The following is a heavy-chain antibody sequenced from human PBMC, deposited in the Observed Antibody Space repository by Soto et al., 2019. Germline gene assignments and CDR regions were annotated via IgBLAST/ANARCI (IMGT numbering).Heavy chain of an antibody. CDR3: ARDRVSYYSGVDY. Sequence: QVQLVESGGGVVQPGRSLRLSCAASGFTFSSYGMQWVRQAPGKGLEWVAVIWYDGSNKYYADSVKGRFTISRDNSKNTLYLQMNSLRAEDTAVYYCARDRVSYYSGVDYWGQGTLVTVSS. D-gene: IGHD1-26*01. CDR2: IWYDGSNK. V-gene: IGHV3-33*01. CDR1: GFTFSSYG. J-gene: IGHJ4*02.